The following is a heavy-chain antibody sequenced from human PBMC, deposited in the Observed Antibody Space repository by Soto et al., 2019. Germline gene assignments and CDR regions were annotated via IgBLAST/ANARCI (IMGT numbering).Heavy chain of an antibody. D-gene: IGHD3-22*01. CDR2: ISWNSVSI. V-gene: IGHV3-9*01. CDR3: AKDSSPYYYDSSGYYDY. J-gene: IGHJ4*02. Sequence: GGSLRLSCAASGFPFENYAMQWVRQAPGKGLEWVSGISWNSVSIGYADSVKGRFTISRDNAKKSLYLQMNSLRAEDTALYYYAKDSSPYYYDSSGYYDYWGQGTLVTVSS. CDR1: GFPFENYA.